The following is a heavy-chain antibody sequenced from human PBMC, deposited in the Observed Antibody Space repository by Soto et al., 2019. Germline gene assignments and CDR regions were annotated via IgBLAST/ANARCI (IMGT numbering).Heavy chain of an antibody. Sequence: EVQLLESGGGLVQPGGSLRLSCAASGFTFSSYAMSWVRQAPGKGLEWVSAISGSTIYYADSVKGRFTISRDKAKNSLYLQMNSLRAEDTAVYYCARDESGVVVGAMYYWGQGTLVTVSS. D-gene: IGHD2-15*01. CDR1: GFTFSSYA. J-gene: IGHJ4*02. V-gene: IGHV3-23*01. CDR3: ARDESGVVVGAMYY. CDR2: ISGSTI.